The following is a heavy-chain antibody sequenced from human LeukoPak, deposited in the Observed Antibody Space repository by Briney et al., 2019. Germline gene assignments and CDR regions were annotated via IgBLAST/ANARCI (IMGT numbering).Heavy chain of an antibody. D-gene: IGHD1-1*01. Sequence: SETLSLTCTVSGGSISSYYWSWIRQPPGKGLEWIGYIYTSGSTNYNPSLKSRVTISVDTSKNQFSLKLSSVTAADTAVYYCARGGTGNLYYYYYMDVWGRGTTVTVSS. CDR2: IYTSGST. CDR1: GGSISSYY. J-gene: IGHJ6*03. CDR3: ARGGTGNLYYYYYMDV. V-gene: IGHV4-4*09.